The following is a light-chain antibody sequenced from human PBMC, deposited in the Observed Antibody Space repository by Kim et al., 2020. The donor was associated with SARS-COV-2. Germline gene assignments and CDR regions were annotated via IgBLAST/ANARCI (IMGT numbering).Light chain of an antibody. CDR3: QQYNNWPPLT. V-gene: IGKV3-15*01. CDR2: DAS. CDR1: QSVSSD. Sequence: SPGESATLSCRASQSVSSDLAWYQQKPGQAPRLLIYDASTRATDIPARFSGSGSGTEFTLTITSLQSGDVAVYYCQQYNNWPPLTFGGGTKVDIK. J-gene: IGKJ4*01.